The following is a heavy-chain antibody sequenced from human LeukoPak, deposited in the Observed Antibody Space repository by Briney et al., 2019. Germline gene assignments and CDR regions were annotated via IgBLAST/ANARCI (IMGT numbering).Heavy chain of an antibody. CDR2: INPNSGGT. D-gene: IGHD3-10*01. CDR3: ARDRDYYYGSGSYYPNWFDP. V-gene: IGHV1-2*02. Sequence: GASVKVSCKASGYTFTGYYMHWVRQAPGQGLEWMGWINPNSGGTNYAQKFQGRVTMTRDTSISTAYMELSRLRSDGTAVYYCARDRDYYYGSGSYYPNWFDPWGQGTLVTVSS. J-gene: IGHJ5*02. CDR1: GYTFTGYY.